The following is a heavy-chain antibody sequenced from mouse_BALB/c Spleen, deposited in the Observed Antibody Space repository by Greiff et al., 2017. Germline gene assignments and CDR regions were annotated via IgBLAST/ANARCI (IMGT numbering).Heavy chain of an antibody. D-gene: IGHD1-2*01. Sequence: SGPELVKPGASVKISCKASGYSFTGYYMHWVKQSHVKSLEWIGRINPYNGATSYNQNFKDKASLTVDKSSSTAYMELHSLTSEDSAVYYCAREGYGPAWFAYWGQGTLVTVSA. V-gene: IGHV1-31*01. CDR1: GYSFTGYY. CDR3: AREGYGPAWFAY. J-gene: IGHJ3*01. CDR2: INPYNGAT.